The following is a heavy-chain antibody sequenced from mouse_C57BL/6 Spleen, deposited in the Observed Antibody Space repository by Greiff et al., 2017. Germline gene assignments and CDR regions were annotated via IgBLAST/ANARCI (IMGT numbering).Heavy chain of an antibody. CDR1: GYAFSSSW. CDR2: IYPGDGDT. J-gene: IGHJ2*01. CDR3: ARDYYYGSRPFDD. V-gene: IGHV1-82*01. Sequence: VQLQQSGPELVKPGASVKISCKASGYAFSSSWMNWVKQRPGKGLEWIGRIYPGDGDTNYNGKFKGKATLTADKSSSTAYMQLSSLTSEDSAVYFCARDYYYGSRPFDDWGQGTTLTVSS. D-gene: IGHD1-1*01.